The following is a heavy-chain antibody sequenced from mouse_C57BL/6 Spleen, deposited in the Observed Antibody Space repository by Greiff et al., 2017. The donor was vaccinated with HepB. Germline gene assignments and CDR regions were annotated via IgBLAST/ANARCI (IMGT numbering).Heavy chain of an antibody. J-gene: IGHJ4*01. V-gene: IGHV1-82*01. Sequence: VQLQQSGPELVKPGASVKISCKASGYAFSSSWMNWVKQRPGKGLEWIGRIYPGDGDTNYNGKFKGKATLTADKSSSTVYMQLSSLTSEDSAVYFCARTRRGDYYAMDYWGQGTSVTVSS. CDR3: ARTRRGDYYAMDY. CDR1: GYAFSSSW. D-gene: IGHD2-12*01. CDR2: IYPGDGDT.